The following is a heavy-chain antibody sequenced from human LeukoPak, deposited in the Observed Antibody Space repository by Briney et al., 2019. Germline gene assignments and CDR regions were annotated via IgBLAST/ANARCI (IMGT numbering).Heavy chain of an antibody. CDR2: ISAYNGNT. D-gene: IGHD2-2*01. CDR3: ARSAQVVPAVLTDY. J-gene: IGHJ4*02. V-gene: IGHV1-18*01. CDR1: GYTFTSYG. Sequence: ASVRVSCTASGYTFTSYGISWVRQAPGQGLEWMGWISAYNGNTNYAQTLQGRVTMTTDTSTSTAYMELRSLRSDDTAVYYCARSAQVVPAVLTDYWGQGTLVTVSS.